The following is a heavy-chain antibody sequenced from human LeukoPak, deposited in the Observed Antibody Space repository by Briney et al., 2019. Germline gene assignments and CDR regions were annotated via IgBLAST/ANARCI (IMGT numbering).Heavy chain of an antibody. V-gene: IGHV5-51*01. CDR2: IYPGDSDI. CDR1: GYNFNTYW. J-gene: IGHJ3*02. D-gene: IGHD3-10*01. CDR3: ARLAMINYYNMRFFDN. Sequence: GESLKISCKGSGYNFNTYWIGWVRQMPGKGLEWMGVIYPGDSDIRYSPSFQGQVTVSVDKSISTAYLQWSSLKASDSAMYYCARLAMINYYNMRFFDNWGQGTVVTVSS.